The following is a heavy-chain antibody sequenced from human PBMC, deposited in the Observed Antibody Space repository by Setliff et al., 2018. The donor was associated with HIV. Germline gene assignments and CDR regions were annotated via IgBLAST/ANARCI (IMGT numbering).Heavy chain of an antibody. CDR3: ARTPKRWLQLSAFDI. CDR1: GGSIGSYC. Sequence: SETLSLTCTVSGGSIGSYCWSWIRQPPGKGLEWIGTICYSATTNYNPSLKNRVAISVDTSKNQFSLKLTSVTAADTAVYYCARTPKRWLQLSAFDIWGQGTMVTVSS. CDR2: ICYSATT. D-gene: IGHD5-12*01. V-gene: IGHV4-59*12. J-gene: IGHJ3*02.